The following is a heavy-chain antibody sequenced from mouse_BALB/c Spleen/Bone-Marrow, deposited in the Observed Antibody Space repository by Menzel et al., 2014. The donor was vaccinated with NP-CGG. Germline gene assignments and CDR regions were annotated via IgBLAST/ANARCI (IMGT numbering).Heavy chain of an antibody. V-gene: IGHV1-67*01. CDR1: GYKFTDYA. D-gene: IGHD1-1*01. J-gene: IGHJ2*01. CDR3: ARNFYGSAYFDF. Sequence: VQVVESGPELVRPGVSVKISCKGSGYKFTDYAMHWVKQSHAKSLEWIGLISTYSGNTHYNQKFKGKATMTVDKSSSTAYMELARVTSEDSAIYYCARNFYGSAYFDFWGQGSTLTVSS. CDR2: ISTYSGNT.